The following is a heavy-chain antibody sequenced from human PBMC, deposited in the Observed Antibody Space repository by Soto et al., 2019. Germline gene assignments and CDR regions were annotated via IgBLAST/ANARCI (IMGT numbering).Heavy chain of an antibody. CDR1: GGSFTSYA. Sequence: SVRGSCKTCGGSFTSYAISLVRQAPGQGLEWKGGIIPIFGTANYAQKFPGRVTITADETTSTAYMELSSLRSEDTAVYYCASVVNGSRIYYMVYYHYVMAVRGQGTTVTVSS. CDR2: IIPIFGTA. CDR3: ASVVNGSRIYYMVYYHYVMAV. J-gene: IGHJ6*02. V-gene: IGHV1-69*13. D-gene: IGHD3-10*01.